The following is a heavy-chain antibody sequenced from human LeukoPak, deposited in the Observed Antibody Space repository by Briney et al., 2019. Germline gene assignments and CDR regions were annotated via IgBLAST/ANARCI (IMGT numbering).Heavy chain of an antibody. V-gene: IGHV3-74*01. D-gene: IGHD3-10*01. Sequence: GGSLRLSCAASGFTLSSYWMHWVRQAPGKGLVWVSRINTDGSSTTYVDSVKGRFTISRDNAKNPLYLQMNSLRPDDTAVYYCARQLPREKDYWGQGTLVTVSS. CDR3: ARQLPREKDY. CDR1: GFTLSSYW. CDR2: INTDGSST. J-gene: IGHJ4*02.